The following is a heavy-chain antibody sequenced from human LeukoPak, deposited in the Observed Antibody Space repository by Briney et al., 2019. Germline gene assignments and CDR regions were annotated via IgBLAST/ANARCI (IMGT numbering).Heavy chain of an antibody. D-gene: IGHD4/OR15-4a*01. Sequence: GGSLRLSCAASGFTFSDHYIDWVRQAPGKGLEWVGRARNRGNGYTTQYAASVKGRFTFTRDDSENTVYLQMNSLKTEDTAVYFCARIMRVDYGTYYFDYWGQGTLVTVSS. J-gene: IGHJ4*02. CDR3: ARIMRVDYGTYYFDY. V-gene: IGHV3-72*01. CDR1: GFTFSDHY. CDR2: ARNRGNGYTT.